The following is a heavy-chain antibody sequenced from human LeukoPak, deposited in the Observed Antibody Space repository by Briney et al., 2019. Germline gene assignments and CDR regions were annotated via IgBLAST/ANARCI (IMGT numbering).Heavy chain of an antibody. CDR2: ISGYIGYENNI. V-gene: IGHV1-18*01. Sequence: ASVKVSCKPSGYNFFRYSISWVRQTPGQGLQWMAWISGYIGYENNIHYEPKFQGRVTLTRDTSTNTFYMELRGLSSDDTALYYCVRDENRADYGGEGYFDYWGQGTLVTVSS. CDR3: VRDENRADYGGEGYFDY. J-gene: IGHJ4*02. CDR1: GYNFFRYS. D-gene: IGHD4-17*01.